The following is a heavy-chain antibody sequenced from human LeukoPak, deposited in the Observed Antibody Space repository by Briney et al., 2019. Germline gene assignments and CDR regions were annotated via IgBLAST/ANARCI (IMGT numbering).Heavy chain of an antibody. CDR3: ARSTVTVAAAGIDY. CDR1: GFTFSSYE. D-gene: IGHD6-13*01. CDR2: ISGSGDRT. V-gene: IGHV3-23*01. Sequence: GGSLRLSCAASGFTFSSYEMNWVRQPPGKGLEWVSAISGSGDRTYYADPVRGRFTISRDGSRNTLFLQMNSLRVEDTAVYYCARSTVTVAAAGIDYWGQGTLVTVSS. J-gene: IGHJ4*02.